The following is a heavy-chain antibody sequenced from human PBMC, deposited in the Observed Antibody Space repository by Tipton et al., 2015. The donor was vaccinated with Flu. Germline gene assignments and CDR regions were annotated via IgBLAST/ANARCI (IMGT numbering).Heavy chain of an antibody. J-gene: IGHJ6*02. CDR1: GFTFSSYW. V-gene: IGHV3-74*01. CDR3: ARAQLYDYNGMDV. Sequence: SLRLSCAASGFTFSSYWMHWVRQAPGKGLVWVSRIKSDGSSTIYADSVKGRFTISRDNAKNTMYLQMNSLRAEDTAVYYCARAQLYDYNGMDVWGQGTTVTVSS. CDR2: IKSDGSST. D-gene: IGHD2-2*01.